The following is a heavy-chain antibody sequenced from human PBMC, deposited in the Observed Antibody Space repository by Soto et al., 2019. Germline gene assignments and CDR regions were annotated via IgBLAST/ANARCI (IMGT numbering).Heavy chain of an antibody. CDR2: ISGGGGST. CDR1: GFTFSSYG. J-gene: IGHJ4*02. D-gene: IGHD6-19*01. CDR3: AKNQILAVAGYFDY. Sequence: EVQLLESGGGLVQPGGSLRLSCAASGFTFSSYGMSWVRQAPGKGLEWVSAISGGGGSTYYADSVKGRFTISRDNSKNTLYLQMNSLRAEDTAVYYCAKNQILAVAGYFDYWGQGTLVTVSS. V-gene: IGHV3-23*01.